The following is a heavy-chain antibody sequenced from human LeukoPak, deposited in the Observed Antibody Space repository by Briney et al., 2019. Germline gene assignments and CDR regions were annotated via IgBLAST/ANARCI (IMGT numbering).Heavy chain of an antibody. Sequence: ASVMVSCKASGGTFSSSAITWVRQAPGQGLEWMGRIIPVLNITNYAQKFQGRVTITADTSTSTAYMELSSLRSEETAVYYCARDQGLTAPPPYGLDVWGQGTTVTVSS. CDR1: GGTFSSSA. J-gene: IGHJ6*02. V-gene: IGHV1-69*04. CDR2: IIPVLNIT. CDR3: ARDQGLTAPPPYGLDV. D-gene: IGHD5-18*01.